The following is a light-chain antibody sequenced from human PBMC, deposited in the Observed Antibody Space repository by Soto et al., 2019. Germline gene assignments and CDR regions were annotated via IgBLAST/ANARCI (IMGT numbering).Light chain of an antibody. Sequence: QSVLSHPLSASWSPGQSVTISCTGTSGDVGGYNCVSWYQQHPGKAPQLIIFDVTQRPSGVPDRFSGSKSENTASLSISGLQAEDEADYYCCSHSATSNFVFGTGTKVTVL. J-gene: IGLJ1*01. V-gene: IGLV2-11*01. CDR2: DVT. CDR1: SGDVGGYNC. CDR3: CSHSATSNFV.